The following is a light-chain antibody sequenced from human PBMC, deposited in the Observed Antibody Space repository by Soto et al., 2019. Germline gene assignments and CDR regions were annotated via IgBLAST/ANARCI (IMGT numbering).Light chain of an antibody. Sequence: SYELTQPPSVSVSPGQTASITCSGNKLGDKYVCWYQQKPGQSPILVIYQDTKRPSGIPARFSASNSVNTATLTISGTQAVDEADYYCQAWDSSVVFGGGTKLTVL. CDR2: QDT. V-gene: IGLV3-1*01. CDR1: KLGDKY. CDR3: QAWDSSVV. J-gene: IGLJ2*01.